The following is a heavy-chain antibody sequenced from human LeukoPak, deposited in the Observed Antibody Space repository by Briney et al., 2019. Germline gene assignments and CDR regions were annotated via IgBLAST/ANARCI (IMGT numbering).Heavy chain of an antibody. CDR2: ISSNGGST. J-gene: IGHJ4*02. Sequence: GGSLRLSCAASGFTFSNYAMHWVRQAPGKGLEYVSAISSNGGSTYYANSVKGRFTISRDNSKNTLYLQMGSLRAEDMAVYYCARDRDGYPGYWGQGTLVTVSS. D-gene: IGHD5-24*01. CDR3: ARDRDGYPGY. CDR1: GFTFSNYA. V-gene: IGHV3-64*01.